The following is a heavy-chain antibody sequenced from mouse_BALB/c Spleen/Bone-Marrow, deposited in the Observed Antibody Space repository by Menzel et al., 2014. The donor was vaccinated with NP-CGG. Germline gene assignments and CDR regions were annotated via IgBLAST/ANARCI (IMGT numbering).Heavy chain of an antibody. D-gene: IGHD2-2*01. CDR1: GYTFAYYT. CDR3: AREVYGSWFAY. Sequence: QVQLQHSGAELARPGASVKMSCKASGYTFAYYTVHWVKQRPGQGLEWIGYINPSSGYTNYNQKFKDKATLTTDKSSSTAYMQLSSLTSEDSAVYYCAREVYGSWFAYWGQGTLVTVSA. J-gene: IGHJ3*01. V-gene: IGHV1-4*01. CDR2: INPSSGYT.